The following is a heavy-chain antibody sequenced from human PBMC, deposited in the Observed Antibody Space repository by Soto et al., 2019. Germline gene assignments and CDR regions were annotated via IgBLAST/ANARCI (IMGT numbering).Heavy chain of an antibody. CDR2: MNPNSGNT. V-gene: IGHV1-8*01. D-gene: IGHD2-2*01. CDR3: AMVSSRWTGNYGLDV. CDR1: GYSFTSND. Sequence: QVQLVQSGAEVKKPGASVKVSCKASGYSFTSNDVSWVRQATGQGLEWMGWMNPNSGNTGYAQKFQGRVTMTRNTSVSTAYMELSSLRSEDTAVYYCAMVSSRWTGNYGLDVWGQGTTVTVSS. J-gene: IGHJ6*02.